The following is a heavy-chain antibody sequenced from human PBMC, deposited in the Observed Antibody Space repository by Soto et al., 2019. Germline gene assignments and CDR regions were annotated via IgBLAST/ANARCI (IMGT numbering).Heavy chain of an antibody. Sequence: SETLSLTCTVSGGSISSYHWSWIRQSAGKGLEWIGRIYTSGNTHYDPSLKSRVTVSIDTFKNQFFLTVNSVTAADSAVYYCARESGDNWDYEAYWGQGTPVTVS. CDR1: GGSISSYH. D-gene: IGHD1-7*01. CDR2: IYTSGNT. CDR3: ARESGDNWDYEAY. J-gene: IGHJ4*02. V-gene: IGHV4-4*07.